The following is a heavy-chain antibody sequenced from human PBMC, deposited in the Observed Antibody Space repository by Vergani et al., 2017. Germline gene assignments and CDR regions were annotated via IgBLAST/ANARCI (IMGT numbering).Heavy chain of an antibody. Sequence: EVQLVESGGGLVKPGGSLRLSCAASGFTFSNAWMSWVRQAPGKGLEWVGRIKSKIDGGTTDYAAPVKGRVTISRDDSKNTLYLQMNSLKTEDTAVYYCTTYSVGGSCFDYGGQGTLVTVSS. J-gene: IGHJ4*02. CDR2: IKSKIDGGTT. D-gene: IGHD2-15*01. CDR1: GFTFSNAW. CDR3: TTYSVGGSCFDY. V-gene: IGHV3-15*01.